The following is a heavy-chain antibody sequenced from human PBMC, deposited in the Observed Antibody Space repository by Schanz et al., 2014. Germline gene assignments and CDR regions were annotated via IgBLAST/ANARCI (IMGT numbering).Heavy chain of an antibody. Sequence: EVQLVESGGGVVQPGRSLRLSCAASGFPFSDYFMAWVRQAPGKGLEWVSSISGSGGSTYYADSVTGRFTISRDNAKNTLYLQMNSLRAEDTAVYYCARKMKLGVYGGKGHDSLDIWGQGTIVTVSS. D-gene: IGHD4-17*01. V-gene: IGHV3-23*04. CDR3: ARKMKLGVYGGKGHDSLDI. CDR2: ISGSGGST. CDR1: GFPFSDYF. J-gene: IGHJ3*02.